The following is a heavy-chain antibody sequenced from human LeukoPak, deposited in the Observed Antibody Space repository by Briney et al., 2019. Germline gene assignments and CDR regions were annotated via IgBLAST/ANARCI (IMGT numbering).Heavy chain of an antibody. CDR2: MNPNSGNT. Sequence: ASVKVSCKASGHTFTSYDINWVRQATGQGLEWMGWMNPNSGNTGYAQKFQGRVTITRNTSISTAYMELSSLRSEDTAVYYCARGGSYGGNRAFDIWGQGTMVTVSS. CDR3: ARGGSYGGNRAFDI. J-gene: IGHJ3*02. V-gene: IGHV1-8*03. CDR1: GHTFTSYD. D-gene: IGHD4/OR15-4a*01.